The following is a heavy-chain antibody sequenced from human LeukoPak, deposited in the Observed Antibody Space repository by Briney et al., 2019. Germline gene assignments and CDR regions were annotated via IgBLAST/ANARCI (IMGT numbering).Heavy chain of an antibody. CDR2: INHSGST. CDR3: ARTGLTYYYGSGSADGMDV. J-gene: IGHJ6*02. V-gene: IGHV4-34*01. Sequence: SETLSLTCAVYGGSFSGYYWSWIRQPPGKGLEWIGKINHSGSTNYNPSLKSRVTISVDTSKNQFSLKLSSVTAADTAVYYCARTGLTYYYGSGSADGMDVWGQGTTVTVSS. D-gene: IGHD3-10*01. CDR1: GGSFSGYY.